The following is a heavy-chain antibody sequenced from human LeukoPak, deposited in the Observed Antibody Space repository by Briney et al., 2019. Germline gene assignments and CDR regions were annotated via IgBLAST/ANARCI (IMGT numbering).Heavy chain of an antibody. V-gene: IGHV1-18*01. D-gene: IGHD1-26*01. CDR3: ARGGALTSFDS. J-gene: IGHJ4*02. Sequence: ASVKVSCKASGFTFTSYGISWVRQAPGQGLEWMGWISAYNGKTNYAQKLQGRVTMTTGTSTSTAYMDLRSLRSDDTAVYYCARGGALTSFDSWGQGTLITVSS. CDR1: GFTFTSYG. CDR2: ISAYNGKT.